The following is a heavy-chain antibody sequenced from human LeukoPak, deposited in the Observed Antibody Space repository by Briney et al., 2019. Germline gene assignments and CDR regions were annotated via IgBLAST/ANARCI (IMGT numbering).Heavy chain of an antibody. D-gene: IGHD4-17*01. V-gene: IGHV2-5*01. J-gene: IGHJ4*02. CDR3: ATSRGGYGDYYQTFDY. CDR1: GFSLSTSGVA. Sequence: SGPTLVKPTQTLTLTCTFSGFSLSTSGVAVGWIRQPPGKALEWLALIYWNDDKRYSPSLKSRLTITTDTSKNQVVLTMTNMDPVDTATYYCATSRGGYGDYYQTFDYWGQGTLVTVSS. CDR2: IYWNDDK.